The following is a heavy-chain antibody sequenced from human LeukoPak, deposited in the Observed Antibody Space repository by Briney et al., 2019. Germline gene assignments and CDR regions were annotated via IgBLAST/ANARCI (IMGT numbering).Heavy chain of an antibody. V-gene: IGHV5-51*01. CDR2: IYPGDSGT. CDR1: GYSFTSYW. CDR3: ARRFSGSSGWYLFDF. Sequence: GESLKISCKGSGYSFTSYWIGWVRQMPGKGLEWMGIIYPGDSGTRYRPSFQGQVTISADKSTSIAYLQWSSLKASDTAMYYCARRFSGSSGWYLFDFWGQGTLVTVSS. J-gene: IGHJ4*02. D-gene: IGHD6-19*01.